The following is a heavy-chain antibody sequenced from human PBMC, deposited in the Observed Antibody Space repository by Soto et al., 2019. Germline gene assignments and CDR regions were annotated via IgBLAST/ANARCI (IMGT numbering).Heavy chain of an antibody. Sequence: QVQLVQSGAEVKKPGASVKVSCKASGYTFTSYDINWVRQATGQGLEWMGWMNPHSGNTGYAQKFQGRVTMTRNTSISTAYMELSSLRSEDTAVYYCARSSSSWYYYYYGMDVWGQGTTVTVSS. CDR3: ARSSSSWYYYYYGMDV. V-gene: IGHV1-8*01. CDR2: MNPHSGNT. J-gene: IGHJ6*02. D-gene: IGHD6-13*01. CDR1: GYTFTSYD.